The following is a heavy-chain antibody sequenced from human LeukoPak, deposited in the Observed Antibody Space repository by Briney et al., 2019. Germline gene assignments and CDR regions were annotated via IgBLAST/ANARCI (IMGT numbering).Heavy chain of an antibody. CDR1: GFTFSNAW. CDR3: TTKLRYFDWTFDY. V-gene: IGHV3-15*01. D-gene: IGHD3-9*01. J-gene: IGHJ4*02. CDR2: IKSKTDGGTT. Sequence: GGSLRLSCAASGFTFSNAWMSWVRQAPGKGLEWVGRIKSKTDGGTTDYAAPVKGRFTISRDDSKNTLYLQMNSLKTEDTAVYYCTTKLRYFDWTFDYWGQGTLVTVSS.